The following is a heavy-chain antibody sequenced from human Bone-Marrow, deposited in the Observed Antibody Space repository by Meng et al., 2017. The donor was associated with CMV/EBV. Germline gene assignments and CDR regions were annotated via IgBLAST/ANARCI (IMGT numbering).Heavy chain of an antibody. D-gene: IGHD1-26*01. CDR1: GFTFSSYA. Sequence: GGSLRLSCAASGFTFSSYAMHWVRQAPGKGLEWVAVISYDGSNKYYADSVKGRFTISRDNSKNTLYLQMNSLRAEDTAVYYCARDPEYSGSYYYYYYGMDVWGQGTTVTFSS. J-gene: IGHJ6*02. CDR3: ARDPEYSGSYYYYYYGMDV. V-gene: IGHV3-30*04. CDR2: ISYDGSNK.